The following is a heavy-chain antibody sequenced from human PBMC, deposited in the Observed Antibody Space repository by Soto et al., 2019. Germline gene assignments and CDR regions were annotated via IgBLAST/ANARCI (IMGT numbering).Heavy chain of an antibody. CDR3: ATLPPRIVVVVLPIPT. Sequence: QVQLQESGPRLVKPSGTLSLTCAVSGASISSTNWWTWVRQPPGKGLEWIGEIYHTGSTKYNPSLTSRLTISLDKSNNQFSLTLSSVTAADTAVYYCATLPPRIVVVVLPIPTWGQGTLVTVSS. V-gene: IGHV4-4*02. CDR2: IYHTGST. CDR1: GASISSTNW. D-gene: IGHD2-15*01. J-gene: IGHJ4*02.